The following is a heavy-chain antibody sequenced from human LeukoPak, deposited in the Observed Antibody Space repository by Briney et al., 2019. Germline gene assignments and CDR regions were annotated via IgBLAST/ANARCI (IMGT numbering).Heavy chain of an antibody. CDR2: IYYSGST. CDR1: GGSISSYY. V-gene: IGHV4-59*08. CDR3: ARHDYYYYGMDV. Sequence: SETLSLTCTVSGGSISSYYWSWIRQPPGEGLEWIGYIYYSGSTNYNPSLKSRVTISVDTSKNQFSLKLSSVTAADTAVYYCARHDYYYYGMDVWGQGTTVTVSS. J-gene: IGHJ6*02.